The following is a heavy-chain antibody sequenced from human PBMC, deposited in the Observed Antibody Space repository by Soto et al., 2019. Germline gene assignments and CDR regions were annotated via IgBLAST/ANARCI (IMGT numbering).Heavy chain of an antibody. CDR1: GFTFSSYG. CDR3: AKSMYNWNDGFFDY. V-gene: IGHV3-30*18. CDR2: ISYDGINK. D-gene: IGHD1-1*01. J-gene: IGHJ4*02. Sequence: PVGSLRLSCAASGFTFSSYGMHWVRQAPGKGLEWVAIISYDGINKYYANSVKGRFTISRDNSKNTLYLQMNSLRAEDTAVYYCAKSMYNWNDGFFDYWGQGTLVTSPQ.